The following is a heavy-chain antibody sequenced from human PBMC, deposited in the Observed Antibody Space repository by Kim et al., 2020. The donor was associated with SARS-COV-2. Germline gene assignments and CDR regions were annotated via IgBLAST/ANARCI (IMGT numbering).Heavy chain of an antibody. CDR3: ARESWRGRGGVFDYYGMD. CDR2: FDLDDGET. CDR1: GYTLTDLS. J-gene: IGHJ6*01. Sequence: ASVNVSCKVSGYTLTDLSMHWVPQAPGKGLEWMGGFDLDDGETIYAQKFQGRVTMTADTSTDTAYMELSSLRFEDTAVYYCARESWRGRGGVFDYYGMD. D-gene: IGHD3-10*01. V-gene: IGHV1-24*01.